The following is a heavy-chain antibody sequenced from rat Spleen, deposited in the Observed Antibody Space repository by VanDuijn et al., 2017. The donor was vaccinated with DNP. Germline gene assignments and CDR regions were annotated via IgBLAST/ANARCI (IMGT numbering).Heavy chain of an antibody. CDR2: ISYDSGIT. D-gene: IGHD1-2*01. Sequence: EVQLVESGGGLVQPGRSLKLSCAASGFSFNDYYMAWVRQAPTKGLEWVAYISYDSGITYYGDSLKGRFTISRDNARSTLYLQMDSLRSEDTATYYCARMSSWGQGTSVTVSS. V-gene: IGHV5-7*01. J-gene: IGHJ4*01. CDR3: ARMSS. CDR1: GFSFNDYY.